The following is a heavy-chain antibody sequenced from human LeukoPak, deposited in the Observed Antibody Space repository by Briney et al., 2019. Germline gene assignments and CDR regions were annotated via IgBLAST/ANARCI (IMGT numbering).Heavy chain of an antibody. J-gene: IGHJ4*02. CDR2: ISYDGSNK. V-gene: IGHV3-30*18. CDR3: AKEAGYSSSWYGFFDY. Sequence: GRSLRLSCAASGFTFDDYAMHWVRQAPGKGLEWVAVISYDGSNKYYADSVKGRFTISRDNSKNTLYLQMNSLRAEDTAVYYCAKEAGYSSSWYGFFDYWGQGTLVTVSS. D-gene: IGHD6-13*01. CDR1: GFTFDDYA.